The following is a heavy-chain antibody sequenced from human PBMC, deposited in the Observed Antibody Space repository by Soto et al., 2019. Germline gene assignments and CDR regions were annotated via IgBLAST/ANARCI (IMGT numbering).Heavy chain of an antibody. J-gene: IGHJ4*02. D-gene: IGHD2-21*02. Sequence: GGPLRRSRAGSGLPFSRYSMNWVHQDPGKGLEWVSRINSDGSSTSYADSVKGRFTISRDKAKNTLYLQMNSLRAEDKAVYYCANGRGVVTLCGGDCYSAFDYWGQGTLVTVSS. V-gene: IGHV3-74*01. CDR1: GLPFSRYS. CDR3: ANGRGVVTLCGGDCYSAFDY. CDR2: INSDGSST.